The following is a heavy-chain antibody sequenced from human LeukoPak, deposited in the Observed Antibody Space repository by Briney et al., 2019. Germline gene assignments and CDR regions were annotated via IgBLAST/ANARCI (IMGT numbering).Heavy chain of an antibody. CDR3: ARAIYYGIDV. V-gene: IGHV1-8*01. CDR2: ISANGGNT. Sequence: VASLKLSCEASGYTFTSYDMNWVRQATGQGLEWVGGISANGGNTGYAQTFQGRVTMSRNTSMSTAYMQLSSLRSEDTAVYYCARAIYYGIDVWGQGTTVTVSS. J-gene: IGHJ6*02. CDR1: GYTFTSYD.